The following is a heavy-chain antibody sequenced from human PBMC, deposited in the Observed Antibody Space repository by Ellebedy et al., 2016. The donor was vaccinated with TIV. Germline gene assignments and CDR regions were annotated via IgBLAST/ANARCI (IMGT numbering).Heavy chain of an antibody. V-gene: IGHV3-9*01. D-gene: IGHD4-23*01. CDR1: GFTFDDYA. CDR2: ISWNSGRI. CDR3: AKDVTGGYGGNPWDRFDH. Sequence: SLKISXAASGFTFDDYAMHWVRQAPGKGLEWVSGISWNSGRIDYADSVKGRFTISRDNAKNSLYLQVNRLRTEDTAFYYCAKDVTGGYGGNPWDRFDHWGQGTLITVSS. J-gene: IGHJ4*02.